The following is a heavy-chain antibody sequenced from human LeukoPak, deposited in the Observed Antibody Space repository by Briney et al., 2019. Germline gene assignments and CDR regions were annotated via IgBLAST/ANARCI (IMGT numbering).Heavy chain of an antibody. D-gene: IGHD6-19*01. CDR2: IRYDGSNK. CDR3: GKDFDSSGWYVAFDY. CDR1: GFTFSSYG. Sequence: PGGSLRLSCAASGFTFSSYGMHWVRQAPGKGLEWVAFIRYDGSNKYYADSVKGRFTISRDNSKNTLYLQMNSLRAEDTAVYYCGKDFDSSGWYVAFDYWGQGTLVTVSS. V-gene: IGHV3-30*02. J-gene: IGHJ4*02.